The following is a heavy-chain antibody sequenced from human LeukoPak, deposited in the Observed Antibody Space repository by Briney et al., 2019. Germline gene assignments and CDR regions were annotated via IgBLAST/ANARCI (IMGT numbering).Heavy chain of an antibody. Sequence: SETLSLTCTVSGSSIGTYSWSWIRQPPGKGLEWIGYIHSTGSTHYNPSLKSRATMSLDTSKNQFSLRLSSVTAADTAVFYCARHRAEMATITDDAFDMWGQGTMLTLPS. CDR2: IHSTGST. CDR3: ARHRAEMATITDDAFDM. V-gene: IGHV4-4*09. CDR1: GSSIGTYS. D-gene: IGHD5-24*01. J-gene: IGHJ3*02.